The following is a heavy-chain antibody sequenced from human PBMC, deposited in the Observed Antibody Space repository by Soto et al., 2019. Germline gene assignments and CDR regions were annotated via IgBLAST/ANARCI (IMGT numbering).Heavy chain of an antibody. J-gene: IGHJ4*02. Sequence: PSETLSLTCTVSGGSGSSGSYYWNWIRQPPGKGLEWIGYIYYSGSTNYSPSLKSRVTMSLDTSKNQFSLKLSSVTAADTAVYYCARSIAARHFDYWGQGTLVTVSS. V-gene: IGHV4-61*01. D-gene: IGHD6-6*01. CDR3: ARSIAARHFDY. CDR1: GGSGSSGSYY. CDR2: IYYSGST.